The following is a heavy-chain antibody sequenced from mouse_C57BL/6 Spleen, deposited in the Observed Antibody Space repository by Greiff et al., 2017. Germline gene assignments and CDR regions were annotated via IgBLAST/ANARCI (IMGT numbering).Heavy chain of an antibody. CDR2: INPSSGYT. D-gene: IGHD1-1*01. CDR1: GYTFTSYW. V-gene: IGHV1-7*01. CDR3: ARRTTGNFDY. Sequence: VQLQQSGAELAKPGASVKLSCKASGYTFTSYWMHWVKQRPGQGLEWIGYINPSSGYTKYNQKFKDKATLTADKSSNTAYMQLSSLTYEDSAVYHCARRTTGNFDYWGQGTTLTVSS. J-gene: IGHJ2*01.